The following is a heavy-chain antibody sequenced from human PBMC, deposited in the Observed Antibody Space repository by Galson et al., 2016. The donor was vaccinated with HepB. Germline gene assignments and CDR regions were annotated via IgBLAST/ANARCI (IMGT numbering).Heavy chain of an antibody. CDR1: GFTFTSSA. Sequence: SVKVSCKASGFTFTSSAVQWVRQARGQRLEWIGWIVVGSGNTNYAQKFQERVTITRDMSTSTAYMELSSLRSEDTAVYYCAAATLTYYCYGSGLRYYYAMDVWGQGTTVTVSS. J-gene: IGHJ6*02. D-gene: IGHD3-10*01. V-gene: IGHV1-58*01. CDR2: IVVGSGNT. CDR3: AAATLTYYCYGSGLRYYYAMDV.